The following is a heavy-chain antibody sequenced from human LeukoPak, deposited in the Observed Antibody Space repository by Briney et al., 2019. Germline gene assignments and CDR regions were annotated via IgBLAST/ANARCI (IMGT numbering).Heavy chain of an antibody. V-gene: IGHV3-11*01. D-gene: IGHD1-26*01. CDR3: GKFVRSGSYYCDY. CDR2: ISSSGSTI. Sequence: KTGGSLRLSCAASGFTFSDYYMSWIRQAPGKGLEWVSCISSSGSTIYYADSVKGRFTISRDNAKNSLYLQMNSLGAEDTAVYYCGKFVRSGSYYCDYWGQGTLVTVSS. J-gene: IGHJ4*02. CDR1: GFTFSDYY.